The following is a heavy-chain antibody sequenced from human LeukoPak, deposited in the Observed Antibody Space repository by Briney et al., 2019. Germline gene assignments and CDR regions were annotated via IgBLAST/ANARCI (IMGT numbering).Heavy chain of an antibody. Sequence: PGRSLRLSCAASGFTFSSYGMHWVRQAPGKGLEWVALISNDAGNYYYADSVKGRFTISRDNSKNTLYLQMNSLRAGDTAVYFCAKDRRLYDILTPFDYWGQGTLVTVSS. D-gene: IGHD3-9*01. CDR3: AKDRRLYDILTPFDY. V-gene: IGHV3-30*18. CDR2: ISNDAGNY. CDR1: GFTFSSYG. J-gene: IGHJ4*02.